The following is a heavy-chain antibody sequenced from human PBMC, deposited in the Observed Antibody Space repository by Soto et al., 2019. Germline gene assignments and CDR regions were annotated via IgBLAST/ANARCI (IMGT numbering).Heavy chain of an antibody. CDR3: ARDQYSGYDYDYYYYYGMDV. V-gene: IGHV1-2*04. CDR2: INPNSGGT. CDR1: GYTFTGYY. D-gene: IGHD5-12*01. J-gene: IGHJ6*02. Sequence: QVPLVQSGAEVKKPGASVKVSCKASGYTFTGYYMHWVRQAPGQGLEWMGWINPNSGGTNYAQKFQGWVTMTRDTSISTAYMELSRLRSDDTAVYYCARDQYSGYDYDYYYYYGMDVWGQGTTVTVSS.